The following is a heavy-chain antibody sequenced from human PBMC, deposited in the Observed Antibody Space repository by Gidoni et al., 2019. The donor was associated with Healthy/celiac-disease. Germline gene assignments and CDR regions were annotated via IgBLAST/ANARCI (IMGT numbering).Heavy chain of an antibody. CDR1: GFTVSSSY. Sequence: EVQLMEAGGGLVQHGGSLRLSCAAAGFTVSSSYMRWVRQAPGKGREWVSVISSVCSPYYADSVKGRFTISRHNSKITLYLQMNCLSAEDTAVYYCARAYLGAFDIWGQGTLVTVSS. J-gene: IGHJ3*02. V-gene: IGHV3-53*04. CDR3: ARAYLGAFDI. D-gene: IGHD3-10*01. CDR2: ISSVCSP.